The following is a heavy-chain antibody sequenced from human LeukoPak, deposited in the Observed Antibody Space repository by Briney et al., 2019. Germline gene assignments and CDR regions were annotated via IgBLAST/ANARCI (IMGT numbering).Heavy chain of an antibody. D-gene: IGHD2-21*01. Sequence: PGGSLRLSCAASEFTFSRYWMHWVRQAPGKGLVWVSRIKGDGGSTTYADSVKGRFTISRDNAKNTLYLQMNSLTAEDTAVYYCARGAYCGGDCPLPNSLYWGRGTLVTVSS. CDR3: ARGAYCGGDCPLPNSLY. CDR1: EFTFSRYW. CDR2: IKGDGGST. V-gene: IGHV3-74*01. J-gene: IGHJ4*02.